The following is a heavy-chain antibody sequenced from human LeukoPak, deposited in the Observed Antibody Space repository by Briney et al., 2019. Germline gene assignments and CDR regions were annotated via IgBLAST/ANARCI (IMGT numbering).Heavy chain of an antibody. CDR2: ISGSGGST. J-gene: IGHJ6*03. V-gene: IGHV3-23*01. CDR3: AKDGKYYYGSGSYSFPDYYYYYMDV. D-gene: IGHD3-10*01. CDR1: GFTFSSYA. Sequence: GGSLRLSCAASGFTFSSYAMSWVRQAPGKGLEWVSAISGSGGSTYYADSVKGRFTISRDNSKNTLYLQMSSLRAEDTAVYYCAKDGKYYYGSGSYSFPDYYYYYMDVWGKGTTVTISS.